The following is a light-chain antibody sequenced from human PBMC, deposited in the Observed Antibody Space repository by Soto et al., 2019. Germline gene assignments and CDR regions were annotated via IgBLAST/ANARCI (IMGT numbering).Light chain of an antibody. CDR2: LNSDGSH. CDR3: QTWGTGIPGV. V-gene: IGLV4-69*01. CDR1: RGHSSYA. Sequence: QSVLTQSPSASASLGASVKLTCTLSRGHSSYAIAWHQQQPEKGPRYLMKLNSDGSHSKGDGIPDRFSGSSSGAERYLTISSLQSEDEADYYCQTWGTGIPGVFGGGTKLTVL. J-gene: IGLJ3*02.